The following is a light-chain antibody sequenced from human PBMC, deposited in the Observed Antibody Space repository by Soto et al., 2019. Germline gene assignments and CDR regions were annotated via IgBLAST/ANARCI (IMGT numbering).Light chain of an antibody. J-gene: IGKJ4*01. CDR1: QSVSSGY. Sequence: EIVLTQSPGTLSLSPGERATLSCMASQSVSSGYLAWYQQKPGKARRLLIYGASSRATGIPDRFSGSGAGPDFTLTISRLEPEDLAVYYCQQYGSSPRLTFGGVTKVEIK. CDR3: QQYGSSPRLT. V-gene: IGKV3-20*01. CDR2: GAS.